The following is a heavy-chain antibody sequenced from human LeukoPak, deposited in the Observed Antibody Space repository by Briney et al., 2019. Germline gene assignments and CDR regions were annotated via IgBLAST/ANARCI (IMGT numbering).Heavy chain of an antibody. J-gene: IGHJ4*02. V-gene: IGHV3-33*01. Sequence: GGSQRLSCAASGFTFSSHGMHGVRQTPGKGLEWVAVLWDDGSNNFYADSVKGRFTISRDNSKNTLSLQMNSLRAEDTAVYYCARGNGYSYGYCDYGGQGTLDSVS. CDR3: ARGNGYSYGYCDY. CDR2: LWDDGSNN. D-gene: IGHD5-18*01. CDR1: GFTFSSHG.